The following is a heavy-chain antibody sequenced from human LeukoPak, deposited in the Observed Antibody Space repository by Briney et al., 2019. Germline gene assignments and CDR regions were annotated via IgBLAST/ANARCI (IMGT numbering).Heavy chain of an antibody. CDR3: ARFFCGDPAGYYYGMDV. V-gene: IGHV1-18*04. CDR2: ISAYNGNT. D-gene: IGHD2-21*02. J-gene: IGHJ6*04. Sequence: ASVKVSCKASGYTFTSYGISWVRQAPGQGLEWMGWISAYNGNTNYAQKLQGRVTMTTDTSTSTAYMELRSLRSDDTAVYYCARFFCGDPAGYYYGMDVWGKGTTVTVSS. CDR1: GYTFTSYG.